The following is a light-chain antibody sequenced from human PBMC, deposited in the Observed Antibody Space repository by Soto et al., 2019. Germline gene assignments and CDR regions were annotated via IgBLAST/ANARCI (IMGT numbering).Light chain of an antibody. Sequence: EIVLTQSPGTLSLSPGERATLSCRASQSVSNNYLAWYQQKPGQAPRLLIYGASRRATGIPDRFSGSGSGTDFTITISRLEPEDLAVYSCQQHGSAPITFGGWNKVEIK. CDR1: QSVSNNY. J-gene: IGKJ4*01. V-gene: IGKV3-20*01. CDR2: GAS. CDR3: QQHGSAPIT.